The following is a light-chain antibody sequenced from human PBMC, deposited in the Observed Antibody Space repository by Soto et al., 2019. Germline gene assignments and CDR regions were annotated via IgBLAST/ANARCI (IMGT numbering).Light chain of an antibody. CDR1: QSINNY. V-gene: IGKV1-39*01. CDR3: KQSFSNPST. Sequence: DIQMTQSQSSLSASVGDRVTITCRASQSINNYLNWYQQKAVKAPKLLIYAASSLQSGVPSRFSGSGSGTDFTLTISSLQPEDVATYYCKQSFSNPSTFGLGTTVEIK. J-gene: IGKJ1*01. CDR2: AAS.